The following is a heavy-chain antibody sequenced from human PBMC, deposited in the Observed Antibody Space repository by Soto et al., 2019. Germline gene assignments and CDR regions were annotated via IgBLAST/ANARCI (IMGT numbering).Heavy chain of an antibody. V-gene: IGHV1-69*04. J-gene: IGHJ3*01. CDR2: IIPILGIA. CDR3: AREQYSSSSGHDAFDV. CDR1: GGTFSSYT. Sequence: SVKVSCKASGGTFSSYTISWVRQAPGQGLEWMGRIIPILGIANYAQKFQGRVTITADKSTSTAYMELSSLRSEDTAVYYCAREQYSSSSGHDAFDVWGQGTXVTVSS. D-gene: IGHD6-6*01.